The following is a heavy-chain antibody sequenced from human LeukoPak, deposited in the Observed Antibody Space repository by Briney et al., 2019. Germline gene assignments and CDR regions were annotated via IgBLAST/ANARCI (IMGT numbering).Heavy chain of an antibody. Sequence: ASVKVSCKASGYTFTVYYMHWVRQAPGQGREWMGWINPNSGGTHYAQKFQGRVTMTRDTSISTAYMELTRLRSDDTAVYYCASQVTKSAFDIWGQGTLVTVSS. V-gene: IGHV1-2*02. CDR1: GYTFTVYY. CDR2: INPNSGGT. J-gene: IGHJ3*02. D-gene: IGHD4-17*01. CDR3: ASQVTKSAFDI.